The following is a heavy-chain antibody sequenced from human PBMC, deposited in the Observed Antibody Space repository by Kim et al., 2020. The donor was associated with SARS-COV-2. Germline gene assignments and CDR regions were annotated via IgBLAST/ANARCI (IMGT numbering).Heavy chain of an antibody. Sequence: YYNPSPKSRLTMAVDTSQSQFSLKVTSVPAADTAVYYCARGDASGYYYDFWGQGTLVTVSS. D-gene: IGHD5-12*01. V-gene: IGHV4-31*02. CDR3: ARGDASGYYYDF. J-gene: IGHJ4*02.